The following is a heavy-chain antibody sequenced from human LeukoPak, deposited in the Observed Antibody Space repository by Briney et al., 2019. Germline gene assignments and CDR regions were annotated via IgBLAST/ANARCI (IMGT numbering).Heavy chain of an antibody. D-gene: IGHD3-10*01. CDR1: GGSFSGYY. V-gene: IGHV4-34*01. CDR3: ARRRTYGSGSSDY. CDR2: INHSGST. Sequence: SETLSLTSAVYGGSFSGYYWSWIRQPPGKGLEWIGEINHSGSTNYNPSLKSRVTISVDTSKNQFSLKLSSVTAADTAVYYCARRRTYGSGSSDYWGQGTLVTVSS. J-gene: IGHJ4*02.